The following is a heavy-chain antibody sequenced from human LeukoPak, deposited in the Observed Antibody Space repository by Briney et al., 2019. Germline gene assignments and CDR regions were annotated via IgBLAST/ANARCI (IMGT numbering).Heavy chain of an antibody. CDR2: INPSDGGT. V-gene: IGHV1-46*01. CDR3: AREPPASGYFDY. CDR1: GYTFTSYY. Sequence: ASVKVSCKASGYTFTSYYMHWVRQAPGQGLEWMGIINPSDGGTSYAQKFQGRVTMTRDTSTSTVYMELSSLRSEDTAVYHCAREPPASGYFDYWGQGSLAAVSS. J-gene: IGHJ4*02.